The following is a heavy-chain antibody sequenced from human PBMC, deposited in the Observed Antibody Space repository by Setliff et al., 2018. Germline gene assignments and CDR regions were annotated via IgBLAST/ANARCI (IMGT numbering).Heavy chain of an antibody. J-gene: IGHJ4*02. CDR3: ARDSNYEGAYDY. V-gene: IGHV5-51*01. Sequence: GESLKISCKGSGYTFTNYWIAWVRQMPGKGLEYMGIIYPADSDTTHSPSFQGQVTISADKSINTAYLQWSSLKASDTAMYYCARDSNYEGAYDYWGQGTLVTVSS. D-gene: IGHD4-4*01. CDR1: GYTFTNYW. CDR2: IYPADSDT.